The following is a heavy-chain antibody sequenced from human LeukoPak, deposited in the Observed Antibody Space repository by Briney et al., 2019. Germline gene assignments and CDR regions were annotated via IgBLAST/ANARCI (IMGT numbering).Heavy chain of an antibody. V-gene: IGHV4-59*08. J-gene: IGHJ4*02. Sequence: SETLSLTCTVSGGSISRYYWSWIRQPPGKGLEWIGNIHYSGSTNYNPSLKSRVTISADTSKNQFSLRLTYVTAADTAVYYCASQAYGSGNEELDYWGQGTLVTVSS. D-gene: IGHD3-10*01. CDR1: GGSISRYY. CDR3: ASQAYGSGNEELDY. CDR2: IHYSGST.